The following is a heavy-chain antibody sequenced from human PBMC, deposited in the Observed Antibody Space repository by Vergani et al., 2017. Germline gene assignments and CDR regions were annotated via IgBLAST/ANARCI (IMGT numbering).Heavy chain of an antibody. CDR3: AKGFGIALTALWWGMDS. J-gene: IGHJ4*02. D-gene: IGHD2-21*01. Sequence: EVHLLESGGGLIQPGGSLRLSCAASGLTFDNYAMNWVRQAPGKGLQLVSGISGSGSSKFYEDFLKGRITITRDNSKHTIFLERNSLSTEDTATYCCAKGFGIALTALWWGMDSWGPGTVVLVSS. CDR1: GLTFDNYA. CDR2: ISGSGSSK. V-gene: IGHV3-23*01.